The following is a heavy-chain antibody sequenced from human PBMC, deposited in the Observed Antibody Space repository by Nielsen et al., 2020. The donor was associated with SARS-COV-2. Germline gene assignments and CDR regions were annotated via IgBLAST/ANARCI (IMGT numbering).Heavy chain of an antibody. D-gene: IGHD3-16*01. CDR2: INSDGSST. Sequence: GESLKISCAASGFTFSSYWMHWVRQAPGKGLVWVSRINSDGSSTSYADSVKGRFTISRDNAKNTLFLQMNSLRVEDTAVYYCAKDAPYDYVWGSLDYWGQGTLVTVSS. CDR3: AKDAPYDYVWGSLDY. V-gene: IGHV3-74*01. J-gene: IGHJ4*02. CDR1: GFTFSSYW.